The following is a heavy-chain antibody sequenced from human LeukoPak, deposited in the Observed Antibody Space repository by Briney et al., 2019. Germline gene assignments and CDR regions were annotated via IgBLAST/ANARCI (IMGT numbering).Heavy chain of an antibody. V-gene: IGHV4-39*07. CDR3: ARDWSTGWFDP. Sequence: SETLSLTCTVSGGSISSSSYYWGWIRQPPGKGLEWIGSIYYSGSTYYNPSLKSRVTISVDTSKNQFSLKLSSVTAADTAVYYCARDWSTGWFDPWGQGTLVTVSS. CDR1: GGSISSSSYY. D-gene: IGHD3-3*01. CDR2: IYYSGST. J-gene: IGHJ5*02.